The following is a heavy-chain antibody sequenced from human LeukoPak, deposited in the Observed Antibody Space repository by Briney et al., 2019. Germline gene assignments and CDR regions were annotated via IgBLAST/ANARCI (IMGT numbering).Heavy chain of an antibody. J-gene: IGHJ4*02. D-gene: IGHD3-16*01. Sequence: GGSLRLSCAASGFTFSRHSMNWVRQAPGKGLEWVSYISSSSSTIYYADSVKGRFTISRDNSKNTLYLQMNGLRVEDMAVYYCAREGGNYYFDSWGQGTLVTVSS. CDR1: GFTFSRHS. CDR2: ISSSSSTI. V-gene: IGHV3-48*01. CDR3: AREGGNYYFDS.